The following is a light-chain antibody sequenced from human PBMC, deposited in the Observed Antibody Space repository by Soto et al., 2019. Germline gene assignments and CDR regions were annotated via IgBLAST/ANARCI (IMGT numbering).Light chain of an antibody. Sequence: DIQMTQSPSTLSASVGDRVTISCRASQSVSWYLAWYQQKPGKAPKILIFDASRLGSGVPSRFSGSGSETEFTLTISSLQPDDFATYYCQQYNSYSTWTFGQGTKVEI. CDR2: DAS. CDR3: QQYNSYSTWT. J-gene: IGKJ1*01. CDR1: QSVSWY. V-gene: IGKV1-5*01.